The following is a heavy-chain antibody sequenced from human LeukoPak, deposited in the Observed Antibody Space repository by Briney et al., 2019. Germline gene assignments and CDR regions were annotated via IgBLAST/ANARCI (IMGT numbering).Heavy chain of an antibody. Sequence: GESLRLSCAASGFSVSDKYMSWVRQAPGKGLEWVSVIYTGGTTYYADSVKGRFTISKDNAKNTLYLQMNSLTAEDTAVYYCARLKSEPRYNYGEFDYWGQGTLVTVSS. CDR2: IYTGGTT. J-gene: IGHJ4*02. D-gene: IGHD5-18*01. CDR3: ARLKSEPRYNYGEFDY. CDR1: GFSVSDKY. V-gene: IGHV3-66*01.